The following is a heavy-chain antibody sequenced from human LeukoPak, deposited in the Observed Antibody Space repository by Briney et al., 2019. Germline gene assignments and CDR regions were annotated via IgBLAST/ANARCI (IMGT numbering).Heavy chain of an antibody. J-gene: IGHJ4*02. CDR3: ARADTHHTHSSSWHFDY. Sequence: ASVKVSFKASGYTFTGYYMHWVRQAPGQGLEWMGWINPNSGGTNYAQKFQGRVTMTRDTSISTAYMELSRLRSDDTAVYYCARADTHHTHSSSWHFDYWGQGTLVTVSS. D-gene: IGHD6-13*01. V-gene: IGHV1-2*02. CDR2: INPNSGGT. CDR1: GYTFTGYY.